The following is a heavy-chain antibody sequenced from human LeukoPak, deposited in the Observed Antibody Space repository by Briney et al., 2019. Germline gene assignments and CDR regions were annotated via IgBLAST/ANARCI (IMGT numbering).Heavy chain of an antibody. J-gene: IGHJ3*02. CDR3: TKVGPGSGDAFDI. D-gene: IGHD3-10*01. CDR2: ISWKSDNI. Sequence: PGGSLRLSCAASGFTFDDYAMHWVRQAPGKGLEWVSGISWKSDNIGYVDSVKGRFTISRDNAKNSLYLQMNSLKTEDTALYYCTKVGPGSGDAFDIWGQGTMVTVSS. V-gene: IGHV3-9*01. CDR1: GFTFDDYA.